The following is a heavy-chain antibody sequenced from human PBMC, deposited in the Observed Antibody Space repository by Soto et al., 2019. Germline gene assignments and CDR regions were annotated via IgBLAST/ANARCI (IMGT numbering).Heavy chain of an antibody. CDR3: ARDQCSGGSCYSWFDP. Sequence: SVKVSCKSSGGTFSSYAISWVRQAPGQGLEWMGGIIPIFGTANYAQKFQGRVTITADESTSTAYMELSSLRSEDTTVYYCARDQCSGGSCYSWFDPWGQGTLVTVSS. CDR1: GGTFSSYA. J-gene: IGHJ5*02. V-gene: IGHV1-69*13. CDR2: IIPIFGTA. D-gene: IGHD2-15*01.